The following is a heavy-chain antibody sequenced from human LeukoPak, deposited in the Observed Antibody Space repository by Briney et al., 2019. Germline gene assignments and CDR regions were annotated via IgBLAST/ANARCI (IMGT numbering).Heavy chain of an antibody. Sequence: GGSLRLSCAASGYTFSSHSMNWVRQAPGKGLEWVSYISSSSSTIYYADSVKGRFTISRDNAKNSLYLQMNSLRAEDTAVYYCARGAYYYEDWGQGTLVTVSS. CDR3: ARGAYYYED. D-gene: IGHD3-22*01. V-gene: IGHV3-48*01. CDR2: ISSSSSTI. CDR1: GYTFSSHS. J-gene: IGHJ4*02.